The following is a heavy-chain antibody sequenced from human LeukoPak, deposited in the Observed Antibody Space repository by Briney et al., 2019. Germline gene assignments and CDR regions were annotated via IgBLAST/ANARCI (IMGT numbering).Heavy chain of an antibody. CDR2: IYYSGST. CDR3: ARGGYSGYDLDH. D-gene: IGHD5-12*01. Sequence: SETLSLTCTVSGGSISSYYWSCIRQPPGKGLEWIGYIYYSGSTNYNPSLKSRVTISVDTSKNQFSLKLSSVTAADTAVYYCARGGYSGYDLDHWGQGTLVTVSS. J-gene: IGHJ4*02. CDR1: GGSISSYY. V-gene: IGHV4-59*01.